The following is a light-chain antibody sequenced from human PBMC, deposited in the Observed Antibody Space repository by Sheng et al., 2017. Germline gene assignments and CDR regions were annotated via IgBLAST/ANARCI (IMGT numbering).Light chain of an antibody. V-gene: IGLV1-40*01. Sequence: QSVLTQPPSMSGAPGQRVTISCTGSSSNIGAGYDVHWYQQLPQTAPKLLIYINNNRPSGVPDRFSGSKSGTSASLAITGLQADDEADYYCSSYTSSRTLTFGGGTKLTVL. CDR1: SSNIGAGYD. CDR2: INN. CDR3: SSYTSSRTLT. J-gene: IGLJ2*01.